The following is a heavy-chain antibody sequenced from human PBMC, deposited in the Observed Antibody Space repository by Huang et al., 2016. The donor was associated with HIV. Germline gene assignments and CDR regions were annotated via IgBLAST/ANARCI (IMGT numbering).Heavy chain of an antibody. CDR2: LYPGYSDT. V-gene: IGHV5-51*03. Sequence: EVQLVQSGAEMKKPGESLKISCKGSGYSFTTYWIGWVRQMPGKGLEVMGILYPGYSDTRYSPSFQGQVIFPVDKSISTAYLQWPRLKASDTAMYYCATGPNYYYYHMDVWGKGTTVTVSS. CDR1: GYSFTTYW. J-gene: IGHJ6*03. CDR3: ATGPNYYYYHMDV.